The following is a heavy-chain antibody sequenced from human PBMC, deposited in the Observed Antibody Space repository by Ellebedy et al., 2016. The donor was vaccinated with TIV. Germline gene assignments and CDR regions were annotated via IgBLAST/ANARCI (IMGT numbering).Heavy chain of an antibody. CDR1: GFTFRDYA. D-gene: IGHD1-26*01. CDR2: TSGDGVNR. J-gene: IGHJ5*02. Sequence: GESLKISCAASGFTFRDYAMSWVRQPLGKGLEWVSSTSGDGVNRYYRDSLKGRFTISRDNSQNTLYLQMSSLRAEDTALYYCSKDLTVGATGGFQSWGQGSLVTVSS. CDR3: SKDLTVGATGGFQS. V-gene: IGHV3-23*01.